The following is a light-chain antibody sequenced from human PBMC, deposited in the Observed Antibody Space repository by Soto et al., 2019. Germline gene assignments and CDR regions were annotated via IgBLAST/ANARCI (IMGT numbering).Light chain of an antibody. Sequence: QSVLTQPPSASGTPGQRVTISCSGSSSNIGSNTVNWYQQPPGTAPQLLIYNKNQPPSVVHDRFSGSKAGTSASLAIRVLQSEDEDDYYCSAWDDSLKGLVFGTGTKLTVL. CDR3: SAWDDSLKGLV. V-gene: IGLV1-44*01. J-gene: IGLJ1*01. CDR2: NKN. CDR1: SSNIGSNT.